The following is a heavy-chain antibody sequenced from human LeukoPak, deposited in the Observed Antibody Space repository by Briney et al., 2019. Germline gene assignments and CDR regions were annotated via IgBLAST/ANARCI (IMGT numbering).Heavy chain of an antibody. CDR2: ISSGSSFI. CDR3: ARESSGYFY. CDR1: GFTFSTYS. V-gene: IGHV3-21*01. J-gene: IGHJ4*02. Sequence: GGSLRLSCAASGFTFSTYSMNWVRQAPGKGLKWVSSISSGSSFIYYADSVKGRFTISRDNAKNSLFLQVNSLRAEDTAVYYCARESSGYFYWGQGTLVTVSS. D-gene: IGHD3-22*01.